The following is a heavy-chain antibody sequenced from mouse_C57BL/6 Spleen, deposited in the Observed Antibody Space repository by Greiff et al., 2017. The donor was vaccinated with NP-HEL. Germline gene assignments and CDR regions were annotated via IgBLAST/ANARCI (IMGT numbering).Heavy chain of an antibody. V-gene: IGHV14-3*01. CDR3: ASDGNYVGYWYFDV. CDR2: IDPANGNT. Sequence: VHVKQSVAELVRPGASVKLSCTASGFNIKNTYMHWVKQRPEQGLEWIGRIDPANGNTKYAPTFQGKATITADTSSNTAYLQLSSLTSEDTAIYYCASDGNYVGYWYFDVWGTGTTVTVSS. D-gene: IGHD2-1*01. J-gene: IGHJ1*03. CDR1: GFNIKNTY.